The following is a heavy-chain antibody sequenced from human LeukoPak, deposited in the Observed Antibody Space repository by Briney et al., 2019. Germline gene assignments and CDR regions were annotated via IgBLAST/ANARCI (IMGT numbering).Heavy chain of an antibody. CDR3: ARDGFYGVYDY. V-gene: IGHV3-21*05. CDR1: GFTFSSYS. J-gene: IGHJ4*02. D-gene: IGHD4-17*01. CDR2: ISSSSSFI. Sequence: SGGSLRLSCAASGFTFSSYSMNWVRQAPGKGLEWVSYISSSSSFIHYADSVKGRFTISRDNAKNLVYLQMNRRRAEDTAVYYCARDGFYGVYDYWGQGTLVTVSS.